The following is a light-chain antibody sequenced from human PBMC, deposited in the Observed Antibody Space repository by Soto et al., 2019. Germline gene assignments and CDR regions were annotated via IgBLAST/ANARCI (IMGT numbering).Light chain of an antibody. J-gene: IGKJ4*01. Sequence: DIQMTQSPSSLSASVGGRVTVTCRASQSISRYLNWYQQKPGKAPKLLIYAASSLQSGVPSRFSGSGSGTDFTLTISGLQIEDFATYYCQQSYSTPFAFGGGTKVDIK. CDR3: QQSYSTPFA. CDR1: QSISRY. V-gene: IGKV1-39*01. CDR2: AAS.